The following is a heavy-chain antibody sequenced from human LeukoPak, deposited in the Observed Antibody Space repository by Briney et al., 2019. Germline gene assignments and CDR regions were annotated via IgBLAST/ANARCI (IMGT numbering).Heavy chain of an antibody. V-gene: IGHV1-18*01. Sequence: ASVNVSCKASVYTLTSYGISWVRQAPGQGLEWMGWISAYNGNTNYAQKLQGRVKMTTDMSTSTAYVEVRSLRSDDRAVYYCAKEGEGDDAFDIWGQGAMVTVSS. J-gene: IGHJ3*02. CDR2: ISAYNGNT. CDR1: VYTLTSYG. CDR3: AKEGEGDDAFDI.